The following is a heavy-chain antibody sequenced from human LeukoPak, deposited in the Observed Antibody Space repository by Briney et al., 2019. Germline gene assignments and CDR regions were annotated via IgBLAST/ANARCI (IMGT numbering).Heavy chain of an antibody. Sequence: ASLQVSCKASGYSFTDYYIHWVRQAPGQGLEWMGWINPFSGGTKYAQKFQGWVTMTRDTSISTAYMELSRLTSDDTAVYYCAREQYSASDYWGQGTLVIVSS. J-gene: IGHJ4*02. CDR3: AREQYSASDY. CDR2: INPFSGGT. CDR1: GYSFTDYY. V-gene: IGHV1-2*04. D-gene: IGHD4-11*01.